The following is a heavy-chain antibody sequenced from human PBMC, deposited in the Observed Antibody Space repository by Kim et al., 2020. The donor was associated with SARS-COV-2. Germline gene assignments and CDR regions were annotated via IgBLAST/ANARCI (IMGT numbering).Heavy chain of an antibody. D-gene: IGHD2-2*01. CDR2: INHSGST. CDR1: GGSFSGYY. J-gene: IGHJ6*02. Sequence: SETLSLTCAVYGGSFSGYYWSWIRQPPGKGLEWIGEINHSGSTNYNPSLKSRVTISVDTSKNQFSLKLSSVTAADTAVYYCARDRRGGYCSSTSCPRGFYYYYGMDVWGQGTTVTVSS. CDR3: ARDRRGGYCSSTSCPRGFYYYYGMDV. V-gene: IGHV4-34*01.